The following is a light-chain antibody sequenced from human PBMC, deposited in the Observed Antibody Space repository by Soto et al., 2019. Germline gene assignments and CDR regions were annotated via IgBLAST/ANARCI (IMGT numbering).Light chain of an antibody. Sequence: EIVLTQSPAALSLSPGERATLACRASQTVTNNYLAWYQQRPGQAPRLLIYRTSNRATGIPDRFSGSGSGTDFTLTISRLEPEDFAVYRCQQYDSSPRTFGQGTKVDIK. V-gene: IGKV3-20*01. CDR1: QTVTNNY. CDR2: RTS. CDR3: QQYDSSPRT. J-gene: IGKJ1*01.